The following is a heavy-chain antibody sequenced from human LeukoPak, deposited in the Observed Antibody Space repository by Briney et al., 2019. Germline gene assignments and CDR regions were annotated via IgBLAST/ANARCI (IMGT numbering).Heavy chain of an antibody. CDR3: ARDHEHSYDY. Sequence: ASVKVSCKASGYTFTGYYLHWVRQAPGQGLEWMGWISPTSGGTNYAQKFQGRATMTRDTSISTAYMELSRLRPDDTAVYYCARDHEHSYDYWGQGTLVTVSS. V-gene: IGHV1-2*02. D-gene: IGHD3-3*02. CDR2: ISPTSGGT. J-gene: IGHJ4*02. CDR1: GYTFTGYY.